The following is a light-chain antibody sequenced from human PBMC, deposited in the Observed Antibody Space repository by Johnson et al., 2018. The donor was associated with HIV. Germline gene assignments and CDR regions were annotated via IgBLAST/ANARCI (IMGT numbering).Light chain of an antibody. J-gene: IGLJ1*01. CDR1: SSNIGNNY. Sequence: HSVLTQPPSVSAAPGQKVTISCSGSSSNIGNNYVSWYQQLTGTAPKLLIYDNNKRPSGIPDRFSGSKSGTSATLGITGLQTGDEADYYCGAWDSSLSAYVFATETKVTVL. CDR2: DNN. CDR3: GAWDSSLSAYV. V-gene: IGLV1-51*01.